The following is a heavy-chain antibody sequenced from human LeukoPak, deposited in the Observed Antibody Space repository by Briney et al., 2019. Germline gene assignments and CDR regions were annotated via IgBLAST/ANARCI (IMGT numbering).Heavy chain of an antibody. V-gene: IGHV4-59*01. CDR1: GGSISTYY. J-gene: IGHJ4*02. CDR3: AGQMGAFDY. D-gene: IGHD3-16*01. Sequence: SETLSLTCTVSGGSISTYYWSWIRQPPGKGLEWIGYIYYSGSTNYNPSLRSRVTISVDTSKNQFSLKVNFVTAADTAVYYCAGQMGAFDYWGQGTLVTVSS. CDR2: IYYSGST.